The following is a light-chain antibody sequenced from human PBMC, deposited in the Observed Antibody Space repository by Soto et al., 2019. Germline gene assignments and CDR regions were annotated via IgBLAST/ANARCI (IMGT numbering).Light chain of an antibody. CDR1: SSDVGGYNY. CDR2: EVS. Sequence: QSVLTQPPSPAGAPGQSVTLSCTGASSDVGGYNYVSWYQQHPGKAPKLMIYEVSKRPSGVPDRFSGSKSGNTASLTVSGLQAEDEADYYCTSYAGSNNFFYVFGTGTKVTVL. J-gene: IGLJ1*01. CDR3: TSYAGSNNFFYV. V-gene: IGLV2-8*01.